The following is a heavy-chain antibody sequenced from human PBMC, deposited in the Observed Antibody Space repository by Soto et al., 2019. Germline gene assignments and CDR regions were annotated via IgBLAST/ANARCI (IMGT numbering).Heavy chain of an antibody. CDR2: ISGSGDRS. CDR3: AKALYSDYELTTFDY. D-gene: IGHD4-17*01. Sequence: EVQLLESGGGLEQPGNFLRLSCAASGFTFSSYGMSWVRQAPGKGLEWVSAISGSGDRSYYTESVKGRFIISRDNSKSTLYLHMSNLRAEDTAVYYCAKALYSDYELTTFDYWGQGSLVTVSS. CDR1: GFTFSSYG. V-gene: IGHV3-23*01. J-gene: IGHJ4*02.